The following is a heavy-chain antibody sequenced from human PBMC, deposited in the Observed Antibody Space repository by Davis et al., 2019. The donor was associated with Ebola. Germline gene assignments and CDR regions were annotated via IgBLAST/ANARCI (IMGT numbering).Heavy chain of an antibody. J-gene: IGHJ5*02. V-gene: IGHV4-31*03. CDR2: IFYSGTT. CDR3: ARGHFYDSRGYFT. Sequence: SETLSLTCTVSGVSIRSGEYYWSWIRQHPGKGLEWIGHIFYSGTTYYNPSLKSRITISLDTSKNQFSLELSSVTAADTAVYYCARGHFYDSRGYFTWGQGTPVTVSS. CDR1: GVSIRSGEYY. D-gene: IGHD3-22*01.